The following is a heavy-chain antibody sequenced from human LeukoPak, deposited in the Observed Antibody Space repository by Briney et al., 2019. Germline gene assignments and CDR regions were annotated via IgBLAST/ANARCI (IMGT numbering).Heavy chain of an antibody. CDR2: ISAYNGNT. J-gene: IGHJ5*02. Sequence: ASVEVSCKASGYTFTSYGISWVRQAPGQGLEWMGWISAYNGNTNYAQKLQGRVTMTTDTSTSTAYMELRSLRSDDTAVYYCARVGSSSWINNWFDPWGQGTLVTVSS. V-gene: IGHV1-18*01. CDR1: GYTFTSYG. D-gene: IGHD6-13*01. CDR3: ARVGSSSWINNWFDP.